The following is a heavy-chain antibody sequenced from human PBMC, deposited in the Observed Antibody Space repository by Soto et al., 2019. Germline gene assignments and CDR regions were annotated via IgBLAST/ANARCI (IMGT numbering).Heavy chain of an antibody. CDR3: ARDSGYSYGPLDY. CDR1: GFTFSSYG. V-gene: IGHV3-30*03. Sequence: PGGSLRLSCAASGFTFSSYGMHWVRQAPGKGLEWVAVISYDGSNKYYADSVKGRFTISRDNSKNTLYLQMNSPRAEDTAVYYCARDSGYSYGPLDYWGQGTLVTVSS. D-gene: IGHD5-18*01. J-gene: IGHJ4*02. CDR2: ISYDGSNK.